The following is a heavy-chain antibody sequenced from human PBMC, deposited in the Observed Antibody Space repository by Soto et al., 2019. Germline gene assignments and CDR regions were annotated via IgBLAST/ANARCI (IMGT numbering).Heavy chain of an antibody. V-gene: IGHV4-4*02. J-gene: IGHJ4*02. D-gene: IGHD3-10*01. CDR3: ARLVYDTRLNYMYFAF. CDR2: IFHDGTA. CDR1: GVSISSGNW. Sequence: QVKLQESGPGLATPSGTLSLTCAVSGVSISSGNWWTWVRQSPKRGLEYIGEIFHDGTANYYPSFERRVAISVDTSKNRFFLKLTSVTAADTAIYFCARLVYDTRLNYMYFAFWGQGTLVTVSS.